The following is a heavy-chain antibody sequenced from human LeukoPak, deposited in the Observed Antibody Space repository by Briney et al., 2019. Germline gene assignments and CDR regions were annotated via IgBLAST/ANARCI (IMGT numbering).Heavy chain of an antibody. J-gene: IGHJ6*03. D-gene: IGHD3-3*01. Sequence: ASVKVSCKASGGTFSSYAISWVRQAPGQGLEWMGGIIPTFGTANYAQKFQGRVTITTDESTSTAYMELSSLRSEDTAVYYCASRPRAGFWSGSYYYYMDVWGKGTTVTVSS. CDR2: IIPTFGTA. CDR1: GGTFSSYA. CDR3: ASRPRAGFWSGSYYYYMDV. V-gene: IGHV1-69*05.